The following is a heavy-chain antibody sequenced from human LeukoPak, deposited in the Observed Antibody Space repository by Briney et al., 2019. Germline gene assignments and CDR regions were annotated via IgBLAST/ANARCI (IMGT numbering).Heavy chain of an antibody. D-gene: IGHD5-18*01. Sequence: ASVKVSCKASGYTFTDYYMHWVRQAPGQGLEWMGWINPNNDDTNYAQKFQGRVTMTRDTSISTAYMEPSSLTSDDTAVYYCARRGSGYGYDYWGQGTLVTVSS. CDR2: INPNNDDT. CDR3: ARRGSGYGYDY. V-gene: IGHV1-2*02. J-gene: IGHJ4*02. CDR1: GYTFTDYY.